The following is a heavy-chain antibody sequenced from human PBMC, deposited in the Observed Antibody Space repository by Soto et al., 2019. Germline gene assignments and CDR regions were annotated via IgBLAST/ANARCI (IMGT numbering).Heavy chain of an antibody. D-gene: IGHD3-10*01. CDR2: IGGTSGTK. Sequence: EVQLVESGGGLVQPGGSLRLSCVASGFTFSSYSMNWVRQAPGKGLEWLSYIGGTSGTKYYADSVKGRFTTTRDNAKNLLSLQLYSRSDADTAMYYCARDPVKRGVPPDFDYWGQGTLGTVSS. J-gene: IGHJ4*02. V-gene: IGHV3-48*02. CDR3: ARDPVKRGVPPDFDY. CDR1: GFTFSSYS.